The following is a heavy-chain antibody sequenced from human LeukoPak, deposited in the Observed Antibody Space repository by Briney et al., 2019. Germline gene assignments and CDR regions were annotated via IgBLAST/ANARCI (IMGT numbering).Heavy chain of an antibody. Sequence: RASLNLSCKASGGXFSSYTISWVRQAPGQGLEWMGWIIPIVGTTYYAQKMKGRATITADSTTNTAYMQMSSPGAEDTAVYYCARGIAVAGSNWFDPWGQGTLVTVSS. CDR1: GGXFSSYT. J-gene: IGHJ5*02. CDR3: ARGIAVAGSNWFDP. V-gene: IGHV1-69*08. CDR2: IIPIVGTT. D-gene: IGHD6-19*01.